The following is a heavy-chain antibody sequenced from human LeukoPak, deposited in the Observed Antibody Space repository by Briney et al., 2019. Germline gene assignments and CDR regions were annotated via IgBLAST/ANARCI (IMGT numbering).Heavy chain of an antibody. CDR3: ATRNYYDSSGYYYEYFQH. Sequence: ASVKVSCKLSGYTLTELSMHWVRQAPGKGLEWMGGFDPEDGETIYAQKFQGRATMTEDTSTDTAYMELSSLRSEDTAVYYCATRNYYDSSGYYYEYFQHWGQGTLVTVSS. J-gene: IGHJ1*01. CDR2: FDPEDGET. V-gene: IGHV1-24*01. CDR1: GYTLTELS. D-gene: IGHD3-22*01.